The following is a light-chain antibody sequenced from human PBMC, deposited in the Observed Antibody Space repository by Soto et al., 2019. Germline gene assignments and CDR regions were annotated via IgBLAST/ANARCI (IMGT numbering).Light chain of an antibody. J-gene: IGKJ2*01. CDR1: QDIRKD. CDR3: QQYNSYPYT. V-gene: IGKV1-16*01. Sequence: IQMTQSPSSLSASVGDRVTITCRASQDIRKDLAWYQQKPGKAPQILIYGASTLQTGVASRFSGSGSATDFTLTISSLQPEDSAAYYCQQYNSYPYTFGQGTKVDIK. CDR2: GAS.